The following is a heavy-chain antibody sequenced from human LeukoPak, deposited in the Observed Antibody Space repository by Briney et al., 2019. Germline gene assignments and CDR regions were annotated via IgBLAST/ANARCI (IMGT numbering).Heavy chain of an antibody. CDR3: ARDRRYYDFWSGYFGSSSTSYNYYFDY. V-gene: IGHV4-34*01. D-gene: IGHD3-3*01. CDR2: INHSGST. J-gene: IGHJ4*02. Sequence: PSETLSLTCAVYGGSFSGYYWSWIRQPPGKGLEWIGEINHSGSTNYNPSLKSRVTISVDTSKNQFSLKLSSVTAADTAVYYCARDRRYYDFWSGYFGSSSTSYNYYFDYWGQGTLVTVSS. CDR1: GGSFSGYY.